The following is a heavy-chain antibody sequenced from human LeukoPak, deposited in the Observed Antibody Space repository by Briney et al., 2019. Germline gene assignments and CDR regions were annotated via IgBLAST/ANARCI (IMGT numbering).Heavy chain of an antibody. CDR3: ARVRYSYGYDW. CDR2: INSDGRSI. V-gene: IGHV3-74*01. Sequence: GGSLRLSCAASGFNFGNYWMHWVRQAPGKGLVWVSRINSDGRSISYADSVKGRFTISRDNAKNTLYLQMNSLRAEDTAVYYCARVRYSYGYDWWGQGTLVTVSS. J-gene: IGHJ4*02. CDR1: GFNFGNYW. D-gene: IGHD5-18*01.